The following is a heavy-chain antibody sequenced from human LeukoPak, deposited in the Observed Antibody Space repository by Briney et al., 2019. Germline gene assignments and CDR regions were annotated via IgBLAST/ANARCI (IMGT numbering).Heavy chain of an antibody. D-gene: IGHD4-17*01. J-gene: IGHJ4*02. CDR3: ARESGSVTSEVDFDY. CDR1: GFTFSSYW. CDR2: IRQDGSQK. V-gene: IGHV3-7*01. Sequence: GGSLRLSCAASGFTFSSYWMSWVCQAPGKGLEWVAPIRQDGSQKYYVDSVKGRFTISRDNAKNSLYLQMNSLRAEDTAVYYCARESGSVTSEVDFDYWGQGTLVTVSS.